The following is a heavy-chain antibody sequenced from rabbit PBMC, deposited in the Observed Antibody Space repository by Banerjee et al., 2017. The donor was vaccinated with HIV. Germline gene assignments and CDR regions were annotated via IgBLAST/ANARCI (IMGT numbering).Heavy chain of an antibody. Sequence: QEQLEESGGDLVKPEGSLTLTCTASGFSFSSSYWICWVRQAPGKGLEWIACIYSGSGRTSYASRAKGRFTISKTSSTTVTLQMTSLTAADTATYFCASYVDGSWSDNLWGQGTLVTVS. CDR1: GFSFSSSYW. D-gene: IGHD5-1*01. CDR3: ASYVDGSWSDNL. V-gene: IGHV1S45*01. CDR2: IYSGSGRT. J-gene: IGHJ4*01.